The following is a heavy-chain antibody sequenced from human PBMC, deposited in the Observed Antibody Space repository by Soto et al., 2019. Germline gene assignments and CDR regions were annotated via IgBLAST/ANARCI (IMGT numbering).Heavy chain of an antibody. Sequence: SVKVSCKASGGTFSSYAISWVRQAPGQGLEWMGGIIPIFGTANYAQKFQGRVTITADESTSTAYMELSSLRSEDTAVYYCATPGCSGSPLYGMDVWGQGTTVTVSS. D-gene: IGHD1-26*01. CDR1: GGTFSSYA. V-gene: IGHV1-69*13. J-gene: IGHJ6*02. CDR2: IIPIFGTA. CDR3: ATPGCSGSPLYGMDV.